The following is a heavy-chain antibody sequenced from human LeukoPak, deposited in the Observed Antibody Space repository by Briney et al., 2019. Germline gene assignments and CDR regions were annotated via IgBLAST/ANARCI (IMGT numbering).Heavy chain of an antibody. CDR2: ISASANST. Sequence: PGGSLRLSCAASGFTFSSYAMTWVRQPPGKGLEWVSGISASANSTYYADSVKGHFTISRDNSRNTLYLQMNSLRAEDTAVYYCAKSGGYFLFDYWGQGTLVTVSS. CDR1: GFTFSSYA. V-gene: IGHV3-23*01. CDR3: AKSGGYFLFDY. D-gene: IGHD5-12*01. J-gene: IGHJ4*02.